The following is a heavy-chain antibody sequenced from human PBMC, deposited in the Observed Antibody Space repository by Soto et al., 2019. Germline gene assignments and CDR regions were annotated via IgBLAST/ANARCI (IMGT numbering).Heavy chain of an antibody. CDR2: INPNTGGA. CDR3: ARDFSSSADGFDY. Sequence: SVKVDFKASGYTFTDNYIHCGRHAPGHGLEWMGWINPNTGGANYAQKFQGRVTVTRDTSITTAYMELSRLRSDDTAVYYCARDFSSSADGFDYWGQGTLVTVSS. V-gene: IGHV1-2*02. J-gene: IGHJ4*02. CDR1: GYTFTDNY. D-gene: IGHD6-6*01.